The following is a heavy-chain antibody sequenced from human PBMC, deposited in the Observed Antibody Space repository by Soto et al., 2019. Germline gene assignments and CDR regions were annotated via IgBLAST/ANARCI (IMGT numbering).Heavy chain of an antibody. CDR2: ISGSGGST. CDR3: ARQAAAAPGAFDI. CDR1: GFTFSSYA. Sequence: HPGGSLRLSCAASGFTFSSYAMSWVRQAPGKGLEWVSAISGSGGSTYYADSVKGRFTISRDNSKNTLYLQMNSLRAEDTAVYYCARQAAAAPGAFDIWGQGTMVTVSS. J-gene: IGHJ3*02. V-gene: IGHV3-23*01. D-gene: IGHD6-13*01.